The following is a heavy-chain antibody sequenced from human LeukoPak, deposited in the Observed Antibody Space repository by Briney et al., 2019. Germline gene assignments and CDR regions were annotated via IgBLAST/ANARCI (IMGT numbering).Heavy chain of an antibody. J-gene: IGHJ4*02. CDR1: GYTFTSYG. V-gene: IGHV1-2*02. Sequence: ASVKVSCKASGYTFTSYGISWVRQAPGQGLEWMGWINPNSGGTNYAQKFQGRVTMTRDTSISTAYMELSRLRSDDTAVYYCARDLQYQLPRGDYWGQGTLVTVSS. CDR3: ARDLQYQLPRGDY. CDR2: INPNSGGT. D-gene: IGHD2-2*01.